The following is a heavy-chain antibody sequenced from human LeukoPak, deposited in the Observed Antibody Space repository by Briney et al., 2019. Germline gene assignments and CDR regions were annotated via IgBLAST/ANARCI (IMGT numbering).Heavy chain of an antibody. CDR3: ARARSVRDVDYILRM. Sequence: ASVKVSCKASGYTFTGYYMHWVRHAPGQGLEWMGWINPNSGGTNYAQKSQGRITITRDTSISTAYMELSRLRSGDAAVYYCARARSVRDVDYILRMWGQGTLVTVSS. D-gene: IGHD4/OR15-4a*01. CDR1: GYTFTGYY. V-gene: IGHV1-2*02. CDR2: INPNSGGT. J-gene: IGHJ4*02.